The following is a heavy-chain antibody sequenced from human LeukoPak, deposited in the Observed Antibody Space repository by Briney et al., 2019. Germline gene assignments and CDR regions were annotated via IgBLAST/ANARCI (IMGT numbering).Heavy chain of an antibody. Sequence: PGGSLRLSCAASGFTFDDYAMHWVRQAPGKGLEWVSGISWNSGSIGYADSVKGRFTISRDNAKNSLYLQMNSLRAEDTALYYCAKNGYSSGWQIDYWGQGTLVTVSS. D-gene: IGHD6-19*01. V-gene: IGHV3-9*01. CDR3: AKNGYSSGWQIDY. CDR2: ISWNSGSI. J-gene: IGHJ4*02. CDR1: GFTFDDYA.